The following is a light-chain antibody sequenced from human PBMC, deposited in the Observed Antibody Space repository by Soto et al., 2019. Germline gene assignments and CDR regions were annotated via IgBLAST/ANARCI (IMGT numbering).Light chain of an antibody. J-gene: IGKJ4*01. CDR2: KAS. V-gene: IGKV1-5*03. Sequence: DIQMTQSPSTLSASVGDRVTITCRASQTISSWLAWYQQKPGKAPKLLIYKASTLESGVQLRFSGSGSGTEFTLTISSLQPDDFATYYCQEYNSYSLTFGGGTKVEIK. CDR3: QEYNSYSLT. CDR1: QTISSW.